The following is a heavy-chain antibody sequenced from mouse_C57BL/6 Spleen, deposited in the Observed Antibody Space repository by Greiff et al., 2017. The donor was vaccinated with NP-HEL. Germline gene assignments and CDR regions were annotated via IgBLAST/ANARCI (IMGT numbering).Heavy chain of an antibody. D-gene: IGHD4-1*01. CDR2: INPGSGGT. Sequence: VKLQESGAELVRPGTSVKVSCKASGYAFTNYLIEWVKQRPGQGLEWIGVINPGSGGTNYNEKFKGKATLTADKSSSTAYMQLSSLTSEDSAVYFCARFSGGAMDYWGQGTSVTVSS. CDR1: GYAFTNYL. V-gene: IGHV1-54*01. J-gene: IGHJ4*01. CDR3: ARFSGGAMDY.